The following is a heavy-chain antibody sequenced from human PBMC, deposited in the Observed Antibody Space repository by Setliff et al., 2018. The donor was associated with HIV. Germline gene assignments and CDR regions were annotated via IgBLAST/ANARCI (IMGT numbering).Heavy chain of an antibody. CDR1: GGSISTYY. V-gene: IGHV4-59*08. J-gene: IGHJ6*03. CDR2: MYYSGST. D-gene: IGHD3-9*01. Sequence: SETLSLTCTVSGGSISTYYWSWIRQPPGKGLEWMGYMYYSGSTNYNPSLKSRVTISGDTSKNQFSLRLTSVTAADTAVYYCAGGLRYPWTRYYYYYYMDVWGEGTTVTVSS. CDR3: AGGLRYPWTRYYYYYYMDV.